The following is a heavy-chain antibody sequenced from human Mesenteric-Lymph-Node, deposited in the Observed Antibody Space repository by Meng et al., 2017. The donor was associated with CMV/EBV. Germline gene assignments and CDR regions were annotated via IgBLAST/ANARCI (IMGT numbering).Heavy chain of an antibody. D-gene: IGHD3-22*01. CDR3: ARATYYFELRMIAYYFDY. V-gene: IGHV4-61*01. Sequence: SLGGGNYYWSWVRQSPGKGLGWIGYIYYSGSTNFSPSLKSRVTMSIDMSKNQFSLELSSVTAADTAVYYCARATYYFELRMIAYYFDYWGQGALVTVSS. J-gene: IGHJ4*02. CDR2: IYYSGST. CDR1: SLGGGNYY.